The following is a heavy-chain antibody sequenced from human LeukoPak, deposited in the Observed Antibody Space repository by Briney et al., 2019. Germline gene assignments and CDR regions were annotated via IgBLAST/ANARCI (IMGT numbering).Heavy chain of an antibody. CDR2: IYYSGST. J-gene: IGHJ2*01. CDR3: ASGAAAGAPSYWYFDL. V-gene: IGHV4-39*07. CDR1: GGSISGSSYY. D-gene: IGHD6-13*01. Sequence: PSETLCLTCTVSGGSISGSSYYWDWIRQPPGKGLEWIGSIYYSGSTYYNPSLKSRVTISVDTSKNQFFLKLSSVTAADTAVYYCASGAAAGAPSYWYFDLWGRGTLVTVSS.